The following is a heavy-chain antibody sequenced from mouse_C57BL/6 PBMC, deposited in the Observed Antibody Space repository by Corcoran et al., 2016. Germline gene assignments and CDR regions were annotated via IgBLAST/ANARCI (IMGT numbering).Heavy chain of an antibody. CDR1: GYTFTDYY. J-gene: IGHJ2*01. CDR2: INPNNGGT. D-gene: IGHD1-1*01. V-gene: IGHV1-26*01. CDR3: ARDGSSRYYFDY. Sequence: EVQLQQSGPELVKPGASVKISCKASGYTFTDYYMNWVKQSHGKSLEWIGDINPNNGGTSYNQKFKGKATLTVDKSSSTAYMELRSLTSEDSAVYYCARDGSSRYYFDYWGQGTTLTVSS.